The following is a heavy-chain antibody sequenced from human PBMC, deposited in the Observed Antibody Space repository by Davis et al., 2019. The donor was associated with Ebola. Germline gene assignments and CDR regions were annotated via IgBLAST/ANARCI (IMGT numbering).Heavy chain of an antibody. J-gene: IGHJ4*02. CDR2: INHSGST. CDR3: ARLTLYSSGWYGRDY. Sequence: MPSETLSLTCAVYGGSSSGYYWSWIRQPPGKGLEWIGEINHSGSTNYNPSLKSRVTISVDTSKNQFSLKLSSVTAADTAVYYCARLTLYSSGWYGRDYWGQGTLVTVSS. CDR1: GGSSSGYY. D-gene: IGHD6-19*01. V-gene: IGHV4-34*01.